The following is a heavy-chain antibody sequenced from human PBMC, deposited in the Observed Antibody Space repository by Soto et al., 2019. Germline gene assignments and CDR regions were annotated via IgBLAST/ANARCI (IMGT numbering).Heavy chain of an antibody. Sequence: QVQLVQSGAEVKKPGASVKVSCKASGSTFTSYYMHWVRQAPGQGLELMGIINPSGGSTSYAQKSQGRVTMSRDTSTSTVYMELSRLRSEDTAVYYCARDEEYSGSYRFDYWGQGTLVTVSS. J-gene: IGHJ4*02. CDR3: ARDEEYSGSYRFDY. CDR2: INPSGGST. V-gene: IGHV1-46*01. D-gene: IGHD1-26*01. CDR1: GSTFTSYY.